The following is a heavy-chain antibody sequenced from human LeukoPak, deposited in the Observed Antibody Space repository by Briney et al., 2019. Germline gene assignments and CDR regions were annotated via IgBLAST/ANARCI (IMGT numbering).Heavy chain of an antibody. Sequence: PGGSLRLSCAVSGFTFSTYSMSWVRQAPGKGLEWVSSISDNSYWICYADSVEGRFIISRDNAKNSLYLQMNSLRAKDTAVYYCANHLACGSTSCPPFDDWGQGTLVTVSS. CDR3: ANHLACGSTSCPPFDD. CDR1: GFTFSTYS. CDR2: ISDNSYWI. D-gene: IGHD2-2*01. J-gene: IGHJ4*02. V-gene: IGHV3-21*01.